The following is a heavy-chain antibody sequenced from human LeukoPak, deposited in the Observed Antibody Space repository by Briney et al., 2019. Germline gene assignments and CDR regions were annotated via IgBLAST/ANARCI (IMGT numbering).Heavy chain of an antibody. CDR3: ARVAQQLVNAFDI. CDR2: INSDGSST. D-gene: IGHD6-13*01. CDR1: GFTFSNYW. V-gene: IGHV3-74*01. J-gene: IGHJ3*02. Sequence: GGSLRLSCAASGFTFSNYWMHWVRQAPGKGLVWVSRINSDGSSTTSADSVKGRFTISRDNAKNSLYLQMNSLRAEDTAVYYCARVAQQLVNAFDIWGQGTMVTVSS.